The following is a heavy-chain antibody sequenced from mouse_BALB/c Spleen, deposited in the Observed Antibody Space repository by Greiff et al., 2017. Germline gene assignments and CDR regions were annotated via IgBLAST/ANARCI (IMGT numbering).Heavy chain of an antibody. J-gene: IGHJ4*01. CDR1: GFSLTSYG. Sequence: QVQLKQSGPGLVQPSQSLSITCTVSGFSLTSYGVHWVRQSPGKGLEWLGVIWSGGSTDYNAAFISRLSISKDNSKSQVFFKMNSLQANDTAIYYCARKGYGSRDYAMDYWGQGTSVTVSS. CDR3: ARKGYGSRDYAMDY. V-gene: IGHV2-2*02. D-gene: IGHD1-1*01. CDR2: IWSGGST.